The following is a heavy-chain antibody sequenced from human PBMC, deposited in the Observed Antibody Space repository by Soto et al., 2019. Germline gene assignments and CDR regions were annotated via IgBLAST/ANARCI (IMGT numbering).Heavy chain of an antibody. CDR3: EKGPRMKTVTNGGDY. D-gene: IGHD4-17*01. J-gene: IGHJ4*02. Sequence: GGSLRLSCAASGFTFSSYGMHWVRQAPGKGLEWVAVISYDGSNKYYADSVKGRFTISRDNSKNTLYLQMNSLRAEDTAVYYCEKGPRMKTVTNGGDYCGQGPLVTVYS. CDR1: GFTFSSYG. V-gene: IGHV3-30*18. CDR2: ISYDGSNK.